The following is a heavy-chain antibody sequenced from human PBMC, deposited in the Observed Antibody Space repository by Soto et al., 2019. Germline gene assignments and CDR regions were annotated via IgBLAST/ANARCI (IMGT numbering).Heavy chain of an antibody. Sequence: XVCLRLSSAASGFRFSDHYMTWIRQAPGKGLEWVSKISGGGTTMYYADSVKGRFTVSRDNAKNSLYLQMNSLRAEDTAVYYCEGDPYYYGSAFWGQGALVTVSS. CDR2: ISGGGTTM. D-gene: IGHD3-10*01. CDR3: EGDPYYYGSAF. V-gene: IGHV3-11*01. J-gene: IGHJ4*02. CDR1: GFRFSDHY.